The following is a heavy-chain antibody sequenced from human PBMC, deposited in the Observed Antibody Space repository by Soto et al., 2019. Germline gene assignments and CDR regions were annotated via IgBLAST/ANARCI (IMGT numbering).Heavy chain of an antibody. V-gene: IGHV1-69*13. CDR3: ARRAAHCSGGSCYGPEPYYYGMDV. CDR1: GGTFSSYA. CDR2: IIAIFGTA. J-gene: IGHJ6*02. D-gene: IGHD2-15*01. Sequence: SVKVSFKASGGTFSSYAISWVRQAPGQGREWMGGIIAIFGTASSAQTSQGRVTLPAHEYTSKDYMQLSTLSSEDTAVYYCARRAAHCSGGSCYGPEPYYYGMDVWGQGTTVTVSS.